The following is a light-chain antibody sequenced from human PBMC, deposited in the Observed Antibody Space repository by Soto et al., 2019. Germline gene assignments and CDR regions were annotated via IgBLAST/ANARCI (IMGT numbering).Light chain of an antibody. CDR2: DVS. CDR3: SSYTISDSYV. J-gene: IGLJ1*01. Sequence: QSVLTQPASVSGSPGQSIAISCTGSSSDVGGYNYVSWYQQHPGKAPKLMIYDVSNRPSGVSDRFSGSKSGNTASLTIFGLQSEDEADYYCSSYTISDSYVFGTGTKVTVL. CDR1: SSDVGGYNY. V-gene: IGLV2-14*03.